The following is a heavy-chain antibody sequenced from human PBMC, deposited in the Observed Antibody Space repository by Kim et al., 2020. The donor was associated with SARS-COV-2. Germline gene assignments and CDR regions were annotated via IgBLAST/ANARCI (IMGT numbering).Heavy chain of an antibody. V-gene: IGHV5-51*01. D-gene: IGHD3-10*01. Sequence: GESLKISCKGSGYSFTSYWIGWVRQMPGKGLEWMGIIYPGDSDTRYSPSFQGQVTISADKSISTAYLQWSSLKASDTAMYYCARQEYYYGSGSYWIWFDPWGQGTLVTVSS. CDR1: GYSFTSYW. CDR3: ARQEYYYGSGSYWIWFDP. J-gene: IGHJ5*02. CDR2: IYPGDSDT.